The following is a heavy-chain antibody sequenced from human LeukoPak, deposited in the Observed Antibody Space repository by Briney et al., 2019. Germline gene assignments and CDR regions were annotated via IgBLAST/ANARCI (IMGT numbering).Heavy chain of an antibody. CDR3: ARVGGRWLQLGDYFDY. CDR2: IYYSGST. D-gene: IGHD5-24*01. Sequence: KPSETLSLTCTVSGGSISSYYWSWIRQPPGKGLEWIGYIYYSGSTNYNPSLKSRVTISVDTSKNQFSLKLSSVTAADTAVYYCARVGGRWLQLGDYFDYWGQGTLVTVSS. V-gene: IGHV4-59*01. CDR1: GGSISSYY. J-gene: IGHJ4*02.